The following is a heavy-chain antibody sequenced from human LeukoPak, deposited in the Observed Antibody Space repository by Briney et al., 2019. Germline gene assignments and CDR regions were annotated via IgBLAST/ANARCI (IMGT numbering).Heavy chain of an antibody. V-gene: IGHV3-21*01. CDR1: GFTFSTYT. J-gene: IGHJ5*02. D-gene: IGHD3-10*01. Sequence: PGGSLRLSCAASGFTFSTYTMNWVRQAPGKGLEWVSSISTSSTYIYYADSVKGRFTISRDNAKNSLFLQMNSLRAEDTAVYYCAKAGDSGSYYKGDNWFDPWGQGTLVTVSS. CDR2: ISTSSTYI. CDR3: AKAGDSGSYYKGDNWFDP.